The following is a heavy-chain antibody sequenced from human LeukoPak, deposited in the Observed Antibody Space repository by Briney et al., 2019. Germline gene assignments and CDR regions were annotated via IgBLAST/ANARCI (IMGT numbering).Heavy chain of an antibody. CDR2: MNPNSGNT. Sequence: ASVKVSCKASGYTFTSYDINWVRQATGQGLEWMGWMNPNSGNTGYAQKFQGRVTITRNTSISTAYMELSSLRSEDTAVYYCARGGYSSSWFGLTEMDYYYYMDVWGKGTTVTVSS. V-gene: IGHV1-8*03. CDR3: ARGGYSSSWFGLTEMDYYYYMDV. D-gene: IGHD6-13*01. J-gene: IGHJ6*03. CDR1: GYTFTSYD.